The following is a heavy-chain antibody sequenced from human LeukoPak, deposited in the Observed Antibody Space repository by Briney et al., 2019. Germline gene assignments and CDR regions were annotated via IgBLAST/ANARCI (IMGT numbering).Heavy chain of an antibody. Sequence: GGSLRLSCAASGFTFSSFGMHWVRQSPGKGLEWVAVIWYDGSTKVYADSVKGRFTISRDNSRHTLYLQVNSLRAEDTAVYYCARDRYSSMWSVFEYWGQGALVTVSS. CDR1: GFTFSSFG. CDR2: IWYDGSTK. V-gene: IGHV3-33*08. D-gene: IGHD6-13*01. J-gene: IGHJ4*02. CDR3: ARDRYSSMWSVFEY.